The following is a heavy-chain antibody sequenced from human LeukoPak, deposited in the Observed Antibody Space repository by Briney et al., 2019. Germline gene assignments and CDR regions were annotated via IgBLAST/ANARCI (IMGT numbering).Heavy chain of an antibody. V-gene: IGHV3-11*01. CDR2: ISSSGSTI. CDR3: ATDRGWRTSGYYLYYFEY. Sequence: GGSLRLSCAASGFTFRDYYMNWIRQAPGKGLEWVSYISSSGSTIYYADSVRGRFTISRDNAKNSLYLQMNSLRVEDTALYYCATDRGWRTSGYYLYYFEYWGQGTLVTYSS. CDR1: GFTFRDYY. J-gene: IGHJ4*02. D-gene: IGHD3-3*01.